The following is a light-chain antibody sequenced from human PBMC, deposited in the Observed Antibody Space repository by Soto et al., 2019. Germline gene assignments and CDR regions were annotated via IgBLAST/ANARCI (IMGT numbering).Light chain of an antibody. Sequence: DIQMTQSPSTLSASVGDRVTITCRASQSISSWLAWYQQKPGKAPKLLIYDASSLESGVPSRFSGSGSGTEFTLTISSLQPDDFATYYCQQLHSFPIPFGQGTRLEIK. CDR3: QQLHSFPIP. CDR2: DAS. V-gene: IGKV1-5*01. J-gene: IGKJ5*01. CDR1: QSISSW.